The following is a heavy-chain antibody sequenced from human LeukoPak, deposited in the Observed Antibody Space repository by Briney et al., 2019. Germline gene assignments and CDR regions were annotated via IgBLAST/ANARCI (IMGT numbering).Heavy chain of an antibody. D-gene: IGHD2-2*01. CDR2: ISSSSSYI. J-gene: IGHJ5*02. Sequence: GGSLRLSCAASGFTFSSYSMNWVRQAPGKGLEWVSSISSSSSYIYYADSVKGRFTISRDNAKNSLYLQMNSLRAEDTAVYYCARVVVVPATGNWFDPWGQGTLVTVSS. V-gene: IGHV3-21*01. CDR1: GFTFSSYS. CDR3: ARVVVVPATGNWFDP.